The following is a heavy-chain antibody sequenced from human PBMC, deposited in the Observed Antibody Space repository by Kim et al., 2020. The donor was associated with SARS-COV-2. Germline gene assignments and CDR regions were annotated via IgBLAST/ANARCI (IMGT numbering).Heavy chain of an antibody. CDR3: ARGALEIFGVVGWFDP. J-gene: IGHJ5*02. V-gene: IGHV4-59*13. D-gene: IGHD3-3*01. CDR1: GGSISSYY. CDR2: IYYSGST. Sequence: SETLSLTCTVSGGSISSYYWSWIRQPPGKGLEWIGYIYYSGSTNYNPSLKSRVAISVDTSKNQFSLKLSCVTAADTVVYYCARGALEIFGVVGWFDPWGQGTLLTVSS.